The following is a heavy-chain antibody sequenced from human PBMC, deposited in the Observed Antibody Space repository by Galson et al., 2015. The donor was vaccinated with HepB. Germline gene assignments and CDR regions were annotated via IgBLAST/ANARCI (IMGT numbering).Heavy chain of an antibody. CDR1: GFTFSNYA. D-gene: IGHD2-15*01. Sequence: SLRLSCAASGFTFSNYAMSWVRQAPGKRLEWVSAISSSGGSTYYADSVKGRFTISRDNSKNTLYLQLNSLTAEDTAVYYRATTSPGYCSGGWACRAFDHWGQGTLVTVSS. CDR2: ISSSGGST. V-gene: IGHV3-23*01. J-gene: IGHJ4*02. CDR3: ATTSPGYCSGGWACRAFDH.